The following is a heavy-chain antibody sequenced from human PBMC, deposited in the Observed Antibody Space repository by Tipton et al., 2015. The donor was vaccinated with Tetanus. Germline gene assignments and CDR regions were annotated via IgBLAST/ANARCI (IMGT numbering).Heavy chain of an antibody. J-gene: IGHJ6*02. D-gene: IGHD3-10*01. Sequence: QSGPEVKKPGESLRISCKASGYEFISYWIAWVRQMPGKGPEWMGVIYPADSDIRNSPSFQGQATMSVDKSTSTAYLQWRSLKASDSAMYYCARHSGGSEIGYYDDMDVWGQGTTVTVSS. CDR1: GYEFISYW. V-gene: IGHV5-51*01. CDR3: ARHSGGSEIGYYDDMDV. CDR2: IYPADSDI.